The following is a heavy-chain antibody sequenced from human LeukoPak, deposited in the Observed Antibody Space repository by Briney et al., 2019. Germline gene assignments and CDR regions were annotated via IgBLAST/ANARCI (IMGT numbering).Heavy chain of an antibody. J-gene: IGHJ4*02. V-gene: IGHV1-24*01. CDR1: GYTLTELS. CDR2: FDPEDGEA. CDR3: ATLNVLRYFDTTDY. D-gene: IGHD3-9*01. Sequence: ASVKVSCKVSGYTLTELSMQWVRQAPGKGVEWMGGFDPEDGEAIYAQKFQGRVTMTEDTSTDTAYMELSRLRSEDTSVYYCATLNVLRYFDTTDYWGQGTLVTVPS.